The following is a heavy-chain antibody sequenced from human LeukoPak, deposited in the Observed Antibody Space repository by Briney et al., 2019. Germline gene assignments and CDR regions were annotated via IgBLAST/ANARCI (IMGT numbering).Heavy chain of an antibody. J-gene: IGHJ6*02. V-gene: IGHV1-18*01. Sequence: ASVKVSCKASGYTFTSYGISWVRQAPGQGLEWMGWISAYNGNTNYAQNVQGRVTMTIDTSTSIAYMELRSLRSDDTAVYYCARDLKGYCVGSSCYKRGYYNYGIDVWGQGTTVTVSS. D-gene: IGHD2-2*02. CDR2: ISAYNGNT. CDR1: GYTFTSYG. CDR3: ARDLKGYCVGSSCYKRGYYNYGIDV.